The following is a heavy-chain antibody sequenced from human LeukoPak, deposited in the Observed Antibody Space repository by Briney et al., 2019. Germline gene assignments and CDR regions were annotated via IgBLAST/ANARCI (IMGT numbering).Heavy chain of an antibody. V-gene: IGHV3-48*04. D-gene: IGHD5-18*01. CDR2: VSSSGNTI. Sequence: PGGSLRLSCAASGFTFSSYSMNWVRQAPGRGLEWVSYVSSSGNTIDYADSVKGRFTISRDNAKNSLYLQMNSLRADDTAVYYCARCRGYSYGYEDYWGQGTLVTVSS. CDR3: ARCRGYSYGYEDY. J-gene: IGHJ4*02. CDR1: GFTFSSYS.